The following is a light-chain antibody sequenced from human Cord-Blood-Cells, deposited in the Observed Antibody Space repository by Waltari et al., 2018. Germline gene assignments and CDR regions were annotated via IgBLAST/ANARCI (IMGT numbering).Light chain of an antibody. J-gene: IGLJ2*01. CDR3: CSYAGSSTTVV. CDR1: RSDVGSYTL. Sequence: QSALTQPASVSGSPGPSITISCTETRSDVGSYTLFSWYQQHPGKAPKLMIYEGSKRPSGVSNRFSGSKSGNTASLTISGLQAEDEADYYCCSYAGSSTTVVFGGGTKLTVL. V-gene: IGLV2-23*01. CDR2: EGS.